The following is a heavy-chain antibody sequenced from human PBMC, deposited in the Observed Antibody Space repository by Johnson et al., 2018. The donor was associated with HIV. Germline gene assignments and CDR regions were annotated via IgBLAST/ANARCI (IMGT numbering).Heavy chain of an antibody. Sequence: QVQLVESGGGVVQPGGSLRLSCAASGFTFSSYGMHWVRQAPGKGLEWVAFIRYDGSNNYYADSVKGRFTISRDNSKNTLYLQMNSLRAEDTAVYYCAKVDTAMVNAFDIWGQGTMVTVSS. CDR1: GFTFSSYG. J-gene: IGHJ3*02. CDR3: AKVDTAMVNAFDI. CDR2: IRYDGSNN. D-gene: IGHD5-18*01. V-gene: IGHV3-30*02.